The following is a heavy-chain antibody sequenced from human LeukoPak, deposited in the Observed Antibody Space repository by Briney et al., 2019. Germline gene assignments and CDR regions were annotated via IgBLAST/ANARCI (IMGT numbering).Heavy chain of an antibody. CDR1: GGSISSSSYY. CDR3: ARTWIQLWPGLTDAFDI. D-gene: IGHD5-18*01. CDR2: IYYSGST. V-gene: IGHV4-39*07. J-gene: IGHJ3*02. Sequence: PSETLSLTCTVSGGSISSSSYYWGWIRQPPGKGLEWIGSIYYSGSTYYNPSLKSRVTISVDTSKNQFSLKLSSVTAADTAVYYCARTWIQLWPGLTDAFDIWGQGTMVTVSS.